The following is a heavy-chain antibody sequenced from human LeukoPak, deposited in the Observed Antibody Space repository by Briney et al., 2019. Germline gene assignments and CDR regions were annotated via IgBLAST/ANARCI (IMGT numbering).Heavy chain of an antibody. CDR1: GFTFSSYG. D-gene: IGHD3-10*01. CDR2: IRYDGSNK. J-gene: IGHJ6*03. CDR3: AKGGPRTDPYYYMDV. Sequence: PGGSLRLSCAASGFTFSSYGMHWVRQAPGKGLEWVAFIRYDGSNKYYTDSVKGRFTISRDNSKNTLYLQMNSLRAEDTAVYYCAKGGPRTDPYYYMDVWGKGTTVTVSS. V-gene: IGHV3-30*02.